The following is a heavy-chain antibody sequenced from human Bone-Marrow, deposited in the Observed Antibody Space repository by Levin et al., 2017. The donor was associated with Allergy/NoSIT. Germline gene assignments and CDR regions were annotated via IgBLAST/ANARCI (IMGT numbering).Heavy chain of an antibody. J-gene: IGHJ4*02. Sequence: SETLSLTCAVYGGSFSGYYWSWIRQPPGKGLEWIGEINHSGSTNYNPSLKSRVTISVDTSKNQFSLKLSSVTAADTAVYYCARGLLDNTTVTTGALAYWGQGTLVTVSS. V-gene: IGHV4-34*01. CDR1: GGSFSGYY. CDR3: ARGLLDNTTVTTGALAY. CDR2: INHSGST. D-gene: IGHD4-17*01.